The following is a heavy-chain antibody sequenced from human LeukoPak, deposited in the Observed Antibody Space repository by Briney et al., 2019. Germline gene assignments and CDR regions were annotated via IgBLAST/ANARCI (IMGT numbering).Heavy chain of an antibody. CDR3: ARSEYGGIFDY. CDR2: INHSGST. D-gene: IGHD2-2*01. V-gene: IGHV4-39*07. J-gene: IGHJ4*02. CDR1: GGSISSSSYY. Sequence: SETLSLTCTVSGGSISSSSYYWSWIRQPPGKGLEWIGEINHSGSTNYNPSLKSRVTISVDTSKNQFSLKLSSVTAADTAVYYCARSEYGGIFDYWGQGTLVTVSS.